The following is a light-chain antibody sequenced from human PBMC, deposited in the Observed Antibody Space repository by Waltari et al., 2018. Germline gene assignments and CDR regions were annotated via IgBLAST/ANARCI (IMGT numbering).Light chain of an antibody. CDR1: SGDVGNYNY. V-gene: IGLV2-8*01. J-gene: IGLJ1*01. CDR2: KVT. CDR3: SSYAGSSTYV. Sequence: QSALTQPPSASGSPGQSVTVSCTGTSGDVGNYNYVPWYQQYPGKAPKLIIYKVTNRPSGVPDRFSGSKSGNTASLTVSGLRAEDEADYYCSSYAGSSTYVFGSGTKVTVL.